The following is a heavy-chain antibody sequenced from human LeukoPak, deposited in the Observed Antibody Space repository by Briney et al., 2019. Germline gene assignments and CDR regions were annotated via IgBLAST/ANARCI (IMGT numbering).Heavy chain of an antibody. CDR1: GGSISSYY. J-gene: IGHJ4*02. CDR2: IYYSGST. CDR3: TRGAGWLIDY. D-gene: IGHD3-16*01. Sequence: SETLSLTCTVSGGSISSYYWSWIRQPPGKGLEWIGYIYYSGSTNYNPSLKSRVTISVDTSTNQFSLTLTSVTTADTAVYYCTRGAGWLIDYWGQGILVTVSS. V-gene: IGHV4-59*01.